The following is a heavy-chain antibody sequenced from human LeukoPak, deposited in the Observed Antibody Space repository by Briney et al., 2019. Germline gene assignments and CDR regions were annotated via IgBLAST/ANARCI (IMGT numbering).Heavy chain of an antibody. V-gene: IGHV4-39*01. CDR1: GGSITNTNY. D-gene: IGHD6-13*01. CDR3: ARHDSSSWYWFDP. J-gene: IGHJ5*02. CDR2: IYYSGST. Sequence: SGTLSLTCGVSGGSITNTNYWTWVRQPPGKGLEWIGSIYYSGSTYYNPSLKSRVTISVDTSKNQFSLKLSSVTAADTAVYYCARHDSSSWYWFDPWGQGTLVTVSS.